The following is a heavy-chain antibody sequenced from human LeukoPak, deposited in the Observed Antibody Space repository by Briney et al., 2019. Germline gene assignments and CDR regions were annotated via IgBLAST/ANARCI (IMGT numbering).Heavy chain of an antibody. CDR2: ISSSSSTI. V-gene: IGHV3-48*02. CDR3: ARNYYGSGSYGP. CDR1: GFTFSSYS. D-gene: IGHD3-10*01. J-gene: IGHJ5*02. Sequence: PGGSLRLSCAASGFTFSSYSMNWVRQAPGKGLEWVSYISSSSSTIYYADSVKARFTISRDNAKNSLYLQMNSLRDEDTAVYYCARNYYGSGSYGPWGQGTLVTVSS.